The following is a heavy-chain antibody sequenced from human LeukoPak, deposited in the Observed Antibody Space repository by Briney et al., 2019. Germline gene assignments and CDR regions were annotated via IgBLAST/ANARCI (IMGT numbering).Heavy chain of an antibody. V-gene: IGHV3-30-3*01. CDR1: GFTFSNYA. Sequence: GRSLRLSCAATGFTFSNYAIHWGRQAPGKGLEWVAFISDDGSRQHYADSAKGRFTISRDNSKNTLNLQMNSLRAEDTAVYYCVKDRTGTYTLDYWGQGTLVTVSS. J-gene: IGHJ4*02. CDR2: ISDDGSRQ. CDR3: VKDRTGTYTLDY. D-gene: IGHD3-10*01.